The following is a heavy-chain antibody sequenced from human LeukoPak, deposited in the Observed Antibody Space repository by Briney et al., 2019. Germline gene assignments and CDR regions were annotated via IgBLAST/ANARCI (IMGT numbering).Heavy chain of an antibody. V-gene: IGHV4-31*03. CDR1: GGSISSGGYY. Sequence: PSETLSLTCTVSGGSISSGGYYWSWIRQHPGKGLEWIGYIYYSGSTYYNPSLKSRVTISVDTSKNQFSLKLSSVTAADTAVYYCARTSRYDFWSGSASGAQNWFDPWGQGTLVTVSS. D-gene: IGHD3-3*01. CDR2: IYYSGST. CDR3: ARTSRYDFWSGSASGAQNWFDP. J-gene: IGHJ5*02.